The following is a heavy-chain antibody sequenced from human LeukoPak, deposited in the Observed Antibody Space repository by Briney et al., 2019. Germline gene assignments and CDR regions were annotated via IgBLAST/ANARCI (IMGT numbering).Heavy chain of an antibody. V-gene: IGHV1-46*01. Sequence: ASVKVSCKASGYTFTSYYIHWVRQAPGQWLEWMGIINPSGGNTNYAQKFQGRVTITADESTSTAYMELSSLRSEDTAVYYCARTPIPLYSSSLGLPPPYYYFDYWGQGTLVTVSS. J-gene: IGHJ4*02. CDR1: GYTFTSYY. D-gene: IGHD6-13*01. CDR2: INPSGGNT. CDR3: ARTPIPLYSSSLGLPPPYYYFDY.